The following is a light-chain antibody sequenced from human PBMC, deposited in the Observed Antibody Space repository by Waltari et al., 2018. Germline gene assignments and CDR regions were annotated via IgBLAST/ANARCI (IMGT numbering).Light chain of an antibody. CDR3: QQYKRWPPT. V-gene: IGKV3-15*01. J-gene: IGKJ3*01. CDR1: QRVNNN. CDR2: GAS. Sequence: EVVMTHSPATLSVSLGERAILSCRASQRVNNNLAWYQRKPGQAPRLLIYGASTRATGIAARFSGSGSGTEFTLTSSSLQSEDSAIYFCQQYKRWPPTFGPGTKVDIK.